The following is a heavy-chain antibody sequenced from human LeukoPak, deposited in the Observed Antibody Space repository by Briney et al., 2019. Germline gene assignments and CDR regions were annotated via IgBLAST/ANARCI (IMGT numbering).Heavy chain of an antibody. D-gene: IGHD3-22*01. Sequence: GASVKVSCKTSGYTFTSYGLSGVRQAPGQGLEWMGCIITYDGNTYYSQKLQGRVTMTTDTSTSTAYMELRSLRSDDTAVYYCARGPHFHDSSGYSAGYYYYMDVWGKGTTVTVSS. V-gene: IGHV1-18*01. CDR1: GYTFTSYG. CDR2: IITYDGNT. J-gene: IGHJ6*03. CDR3: ARGPHFHDSSGYSAGYYYYMDV.